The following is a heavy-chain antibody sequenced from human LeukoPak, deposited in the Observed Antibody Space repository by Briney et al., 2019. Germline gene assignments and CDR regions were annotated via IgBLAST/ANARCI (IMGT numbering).Heavy chain of an antibody. J-gene: IGHJ5*02. CDR3: ARYGTWFDP. CDR2: IYYSGGN. D-gene: IGHD3-16*01. CDR1: GGSLSSYY. Sequence: PSETLSLTCTVSGGSLSSYYWSWIRQPPGKGLEWIGYIYYSGGNNYNPSLKSRVTILVDTSKNQFSLRLSSVTAADTAVYYCARYGTWFDPWGQGALVTVSS. V-gene: IGHV4-59*08.